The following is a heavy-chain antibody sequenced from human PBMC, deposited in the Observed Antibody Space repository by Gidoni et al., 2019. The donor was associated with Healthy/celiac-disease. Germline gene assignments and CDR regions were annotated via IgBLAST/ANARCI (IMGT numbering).Heavy chain of an antibody. CDR1: RVPFSSYA. Sequence: QVPLVQSGAEGTKPGSSVKVSCKASRVPFSSYAISWVRQAPGQGLEWMGGIIPIFGTANYAQKFQGRVTITADESTSTAYMELSSLRSEDTAVYYCASQQKKLLYWFDPWGQGTLVTVSS. D-gene: IGHD2-15*01. V-gene: IGHV1-69*01. J-gene: IGHJ5*02. CDR3: ASQQKKLLYWFDP. CDR2: IIPIFGTA.